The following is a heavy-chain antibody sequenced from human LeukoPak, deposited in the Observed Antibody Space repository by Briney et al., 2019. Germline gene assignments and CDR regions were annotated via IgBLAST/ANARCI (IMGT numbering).Heavy chain of an antibody. V-gene: IGHV3-33*08. CDR2: IWYDGSNK. D-gene: IGHD3-9*01. CDR3: ARELTPRGARWSHLFLFDDY. CDR1: GFTFSNAW. Sequence: PGGSLRLSCAASGFTFSNAWMSWVRQAPGKGLEWVAVIWYDGSNKYYADSVKGRFTISRDNSKNTLYLQMNSLRAEDTAVYYCARELTPRGARWSHLFLFDDYWGQGTLVTVSS. J-gene: IGHJ4*02.